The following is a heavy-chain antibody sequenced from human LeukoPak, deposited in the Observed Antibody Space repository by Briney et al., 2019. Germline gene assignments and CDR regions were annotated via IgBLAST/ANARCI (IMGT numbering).Heavy chain of an antibody. CDR1: GYTFTSYG. J-gene: IGHJ3*02. CDR3: ARDPGRCSSTSCYSMPGMNDLPDAFDI. V-gene: IGHV1-18*01. Sequence: ASVKVSCKASGYTFTSYGISWVRQAPGQGLEWMGWISAYNGNTNYAQKLQSRVTMTTDTSTSTAYMELRSLRSDDTAVYYCARDPGRCSSTSCYSMPGMNDLPDAFDIWGQGTMVTVSS. CDR2: ISAYNGNT. D-gene: IGHD2-2*02.